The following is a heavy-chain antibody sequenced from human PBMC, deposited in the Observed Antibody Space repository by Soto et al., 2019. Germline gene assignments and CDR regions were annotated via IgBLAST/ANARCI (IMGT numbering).Heavy chain of an antibody. V-gene: IGHV4-39*01. CDR1: GASISSSSYL. J-gene: IGHJ4*02. Sequence: SETLSLTCSVSGASISSSSYLWGWIRQPPGKGLEWIGSFYHSVSTYYHPSLKSRVTLSADMSKNQFSLKLTSVTAADTAVYYCARRSDLYGADYDYWGQGTLVTVSS. CDR3: ARRSDLYGADYDY. D-gene: IGHD4-17*01. CDR2: FYHSVST.